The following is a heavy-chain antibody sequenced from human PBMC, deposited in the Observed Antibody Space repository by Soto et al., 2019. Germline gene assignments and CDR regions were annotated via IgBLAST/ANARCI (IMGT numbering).Heavy chain of an antibody. CDR2: IIPIFGTA. D-gene: IGHD2-8*01. V-gene: IGHV1-69*01. CDR3: ARDLYGGNPFVFDY. CDR1: GGTFSSYA. Sequence: QVQLVQSGAEVKKPGSSVKVSCKASGGTFSSYAISWVRQAPGQGLEWMGGIIPIFGTANYAQKFQGRVTITADESTSTAYMELSSLRSEDTAVYYCARDLYGGNPFVFDYWGQGTLVTVSS. J-gene: IGHJ4*02.